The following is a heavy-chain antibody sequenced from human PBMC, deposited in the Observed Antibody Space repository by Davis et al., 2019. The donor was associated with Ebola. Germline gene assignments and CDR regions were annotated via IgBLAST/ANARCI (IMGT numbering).Heavy chain of an antibody. Sequence: GESLKISCKGSGYTFSRYWIGWVRQMPGKGLEWMGIIYPGDSETRYNPAFQGQVTMSADKSIGTAYLQWSSLKASDTAMYYCARRTYNWNYYGMDVWGQGTTVTVSS. V-gene: IGHV5-51*01. CDR2: IYPGDSET. CDR1: GYTFSRYW. CDR3: ARRTYNWNYYGMDV. D-gene: IGHD1-20*01. J-gene: IGHJ6*02.